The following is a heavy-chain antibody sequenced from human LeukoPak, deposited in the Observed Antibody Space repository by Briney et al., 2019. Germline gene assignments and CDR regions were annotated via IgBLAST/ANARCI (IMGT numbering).Heavy chain of an antibody. J-gene: IGHJ4*02. CDR2: INQDGSEK. D-gene: IGHD4-23*01. Sequence: PGGSLRLSCTASGFTFGDYAMSWVRQAPGKGLEWVASINQDGSEKYYVDSVKGRFTISRDNAKNSLYLQMNSLRAEDTAVYYCARGSRSYGGNAAYDYWGQGTLVTVSS. V-gene: IGHV3-7*01. CDR1: GFTFGDYA. CDR3: ARGSRSYGGNAAYDY.